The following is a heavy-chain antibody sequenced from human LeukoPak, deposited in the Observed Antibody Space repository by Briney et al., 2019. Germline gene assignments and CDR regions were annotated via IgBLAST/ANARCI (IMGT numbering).Heavy chain of an antibody. CDR3: ARVGNWAHQGAFDI. CDR2: IKQDGSEK. CDR1: GFTLSRYW. V-gene: IGHV3-7*05. D-gene: IGHD7-27*01. Sequence: GGSLRLSCAASGFTLSRYWMTWVRQAPGKGLEWVANIKQDGSEKYYVDSVKGRFTISRDNAKNSLYLQMNSLRAEDTAVYYCARVGNWAHQGAFDIWGQGTMVTVSS. J-gene: IGHJ3*02.